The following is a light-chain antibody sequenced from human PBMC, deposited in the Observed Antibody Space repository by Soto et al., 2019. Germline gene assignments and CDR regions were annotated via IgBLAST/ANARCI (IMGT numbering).Light chain of an antibody. V-gene: IGLV2-8*01. J-gene: IGLJ3*02. CDR3: SSYGGSNNLV. CDR1: SSDVGRYNY. Sequence: QSALTQPPSASGSPGQSVTISCSGTSSDVGRYNYVSWYQHHPGKAPKLMIFEVTKRPSGVPDRFSGSKSGNTASLTVSGLQAEDEADYYCSSYGGSNNLVFGGGTKLTVL. CDR2: EVT.